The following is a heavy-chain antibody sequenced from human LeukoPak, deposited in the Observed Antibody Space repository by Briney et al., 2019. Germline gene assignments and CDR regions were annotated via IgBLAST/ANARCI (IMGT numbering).Heavy chain of an antibody. CDR2: MNPNSGNT. CDR1: GYTFTSYD. V-gene: IGHV1-8*01. Sequence: GASVKVSCKASGYTFTSYDINWVRQATGQGLEWMGWMNPNSGNTGYAQKFQGRVTMTRNTSISTAYMELSSLRSEDTAVYYCAGGSWAAGDAFDIWGQGTMVTVSS. D-gene: IGHD6-25*01. CDR3: AGGSWAAGDAFDI. J-gene: IGHJ3*02.